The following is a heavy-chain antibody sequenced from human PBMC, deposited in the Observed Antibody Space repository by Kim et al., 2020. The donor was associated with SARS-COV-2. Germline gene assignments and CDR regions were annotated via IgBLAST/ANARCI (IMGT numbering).Heavy chain of an antibody. D-gene: IGHD5-18*01. CDR2: INPNSGGT. J-gene: IGHJ3*02. V-gene: IGHV1-2*06. CDR3: ARAPLWLQDDAFDI. Sequence: ASVKVSCKASGYTFTGYYMHWVRQAPGQGLEWMGRINPNSGGTNYAQKFQGRVTMTRDTSISTAYMELSRLRSDDTAVYYCARAPLWLQDDAFDIWGQGTMVTVSS. CDR1: GYTFTGYY.